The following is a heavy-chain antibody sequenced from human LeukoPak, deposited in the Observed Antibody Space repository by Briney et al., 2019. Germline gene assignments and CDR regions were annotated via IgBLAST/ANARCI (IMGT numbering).Heavy chain of an antibody. CDR3: AKHQRTTGAFDI. CDR1: GFTFSDHF. Sequence: GGSLRLSCAASGFTFSDHFMDWVRQAPGKGLEWVSGISGSGGSTYYADSVKGRFTISRDISKNTLYLQMNSLRAEDTAVYYCAKHQRTTGAFDIWGQGTMVTVSS. CDR2: ISGSGGST. J-gene: IGHJ3*02. V-gene: IGHV3-23*01. D-gene: IGHD1-7*01.